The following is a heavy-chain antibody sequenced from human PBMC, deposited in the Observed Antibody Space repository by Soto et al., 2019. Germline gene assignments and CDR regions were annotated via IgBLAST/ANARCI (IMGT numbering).Heavy chain of an antibody. V-gene: IGHV1-69*01. Sequence: QVQLVQSGAEVNRPGSSVKVSCKASGGKFSTFAINWVRKAPGQGLEWMGVISPLCGEANSARKLQGRVTLTADDSTTTACMALSRLGSDKTAVYYCARGVYSDGPTDDYFNWPPLLGGQGTRITVTS. CDR3: ARGVYSDGPTDDYFNWPPLL. CDR2: ISPLCGEA. CDR1: GGKFSTFA. J-gene: IGHJ4*02. D-gene: IGHD1-1*01.